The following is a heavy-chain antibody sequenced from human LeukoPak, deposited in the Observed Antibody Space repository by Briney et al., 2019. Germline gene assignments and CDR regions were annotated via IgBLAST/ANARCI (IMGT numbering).Heavy chain of an antibody. D-gene: IGHD5-12*01. Sequence: ASVKVPCKASGYTFTGYYMHWVRQAPGQGLEWMGWINPNSGGTNYAQKIQGRVTMTRDTSISTAYMELSRLRSDDTAVYYCARADIVAPLGFDYWGQGTLVTVSS. J-gene: IGHJ4*02. V-gene: IGHV1-2*02. CDR2: INPNSGGT. CDR1: GYTFTGYY. CDR3: ARADIVAPLGFDY.